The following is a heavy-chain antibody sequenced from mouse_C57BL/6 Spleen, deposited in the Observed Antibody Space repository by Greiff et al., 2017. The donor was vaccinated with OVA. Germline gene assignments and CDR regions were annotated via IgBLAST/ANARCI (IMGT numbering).Heavy chain of an antibody. Sequence: VKLMESGAELVRPGTSVKVSCKASGYAFTNYLIEWVKQRPGQGLEWIGVINPGSGGTNYNEKFKGKATLTADKSSSTAYMQLSSLTSEDSAVYFCARNCDYDLYYAMDYWGQGTSVTVSS. J-gene: IGHJ4*01. CDR1: GYAFTNYL. CDR2: INPGSGGT. D-gene: IGHD2-4*01. CDR3: ARNCDYDLYYAMDY. V-gene: IGHV1-54*01.